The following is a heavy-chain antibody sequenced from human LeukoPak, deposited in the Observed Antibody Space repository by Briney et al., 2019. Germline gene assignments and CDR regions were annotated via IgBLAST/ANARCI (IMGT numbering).Heavy chain of an antibody. CDR1: GYSISSGYY. CDR3: ARDPRGGDYDNNWFDP. J-gene: IGHJ5*02. CDR2: IYHSGST. D-gene: IGHD4-17*01. Sequence: SETLSLTCTVSGYSISSGYYWGWIRQPPGKGLEWIGSIYHSGSTYYNPSLKSRVTISVDTSKNQFSLKLSSVTAADTAVYYCARDPRGGDYDNNWFDPWGQGTLVTVSS. V-gene: IGHV4-38-2*02.